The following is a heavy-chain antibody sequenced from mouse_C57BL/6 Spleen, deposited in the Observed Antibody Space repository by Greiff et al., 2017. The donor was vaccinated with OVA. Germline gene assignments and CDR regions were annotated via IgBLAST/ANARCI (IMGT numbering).Heavy chain of an antibody. D-gene: IGHD2-2*01. CDR1: GYTFTDYY. J-gene: IGHJ3*01. CDR3: ARRFYGYSFAY. CDR2: INPNNGGT. V-gene: IGHV1-26*01. Sequence: VQLQQSGPELVKPGASVKISCKASGYTFTDYYMNWVKQSHGKSLEWIGDINPNNGGTSYNQKFKGKATLTVDKSSSTAYMELRSLTSEDSAVDYCARRFYGYSFAYWGQGTLVTVSA.